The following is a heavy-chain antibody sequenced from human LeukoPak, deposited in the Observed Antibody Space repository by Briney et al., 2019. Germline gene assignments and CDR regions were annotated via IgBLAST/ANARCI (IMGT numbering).Heavy chain of an antibody. Sequence: TGGSLRLSCAASGFTVSSNYMSWVRQAPGKGLEWVSVIYSGGSTYYADSVKGRFTTSRDNSKNTLYLQMNSLRAEDTAVYYCARRYYYGSGSSPFDYWGQGTLVTVSS. J-gene: IGHJ4*02. D-gene: IGHD3-10*01. CDR2: IYSGGST. CDR3: ARRYYYGSGSSPFDY. CDR1: GFTVSSNY. V-gene: IGHV3-53*01.